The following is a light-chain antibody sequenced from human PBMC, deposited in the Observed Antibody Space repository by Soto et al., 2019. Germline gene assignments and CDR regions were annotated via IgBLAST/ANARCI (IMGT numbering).Light chain of an antibody. Sequence: EIVLTQSPGTLSLSPGERATLSCRASQSVSSSYLAWYQQKPGQAPRLLIYGASNRATGIPDRFSGSGSGTDFTLTISRLEPEDFAVYYCQQYGSSPTWTFG. CDR3: QQYGSSPTWT. J-gene: IGKJ1*01. V-gene: IGKV3-20*01. CDR1: QSVSSSY. CDR2: GAS.